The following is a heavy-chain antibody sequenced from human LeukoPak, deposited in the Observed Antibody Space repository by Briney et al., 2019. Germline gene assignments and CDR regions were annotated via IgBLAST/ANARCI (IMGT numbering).Heavy chain of an antibody. CDR1: GFTFSSYG. Sequence: SGGSLRLSCAASGFTFSSYGMHWVRQAPGKGLEWVAVISYDGSNKYYADSVKGRFTISRDNSKNTLYLQMNSLRAEDTAAYYCARDPAMRRDSSGYPYFDYWGQGTLVTVSS. CDR3: ARDPAMRRDSSGYPYFDY. V-gene: IGHV3-30*03. CDR2: ISYDGSNK. D-gene: IGHD3-22*01. J-gene: IGHJ4*02.